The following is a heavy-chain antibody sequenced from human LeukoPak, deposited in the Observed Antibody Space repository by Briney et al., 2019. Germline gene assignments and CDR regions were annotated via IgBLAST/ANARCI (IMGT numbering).Heavy chain of an antibody. CDR2: ISSSSYI. V-gene: IGHV3-21*01. J-gene: IGHJ4*02. CDR3: ARGHYDFWSGYPPPDY. CDR1: GFTFSSYS. Sequence: GGSLRLSCAASGFTFSSYSMNWVRQAPGKGLEWVSSISSSSYIYYADSVKGRFTISRDNAKNSLYLQMNSLRAEDTAVYYCARGHYDFWSGYPPPDYWGQGTLVTVSS. D-gene: IGHD3-3*01.